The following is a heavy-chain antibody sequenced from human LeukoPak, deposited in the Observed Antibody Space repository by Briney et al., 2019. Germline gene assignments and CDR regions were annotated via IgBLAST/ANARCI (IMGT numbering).Heavy chain of an antibody. V-gene: IGHV4-59*01. CDR1: GGSISGYY. D-gene: IGHD2-21*01. J-gene: IGHJ4*02. CDR3: ARVTGYVVEDYFDY. CDR2: IYSSGST. Sequence: KTSETLSLTCFVSGGSISGYYWSWIRQTPGKGLEWIGYIYSSGSTIYNPSLKSRVTISVDTSENQFSLRLSSVTAADTAVYYCARVTGYVVEDYFDYWGQGTLVTVSS.